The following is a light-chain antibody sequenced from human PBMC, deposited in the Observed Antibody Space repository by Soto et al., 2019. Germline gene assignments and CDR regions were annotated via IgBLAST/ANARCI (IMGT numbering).Light chain of an antibody. CDR3: CSYAGSYTGV. CDR1: SSVVGGYNY. J-gene: IGLJ1*01. Sequence: SVLTQPRSVARSPVKSVTISWTGTSSVVGGYNYVSWYQQHPGKAPKLMIYDVSKRPSGVPDRFSGSKSGNTASLTISGLQAEDEADYYCCSYAGSYTGVFGTGTKVTVL. CDR2: DVS. V-gene: IGLV2-11*01.